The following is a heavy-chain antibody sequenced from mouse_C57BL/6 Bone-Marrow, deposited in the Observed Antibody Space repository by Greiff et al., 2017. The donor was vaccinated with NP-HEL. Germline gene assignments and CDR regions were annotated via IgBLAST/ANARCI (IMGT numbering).Heavy chain of an antibody. D-gene: IGHD1-1*01. CDR3: ASTVVAEGWYFDV. J-gene: IGHJ1*03. CDR1: GYTFTDYN. Sequence: VQLKQSGPELVKPGASVKIPCKASGYTFTDYNMDWVKQSHGKSLEWIGDINPNNGGTIYNQKFKGKATLTVDKSSSTAYMELRSLTSEDTAVYYCASTVVAEGWYFDVWGTGTTVTVSS. V-gene: IGHV1-18*01. CDR2: INPNNGGT.